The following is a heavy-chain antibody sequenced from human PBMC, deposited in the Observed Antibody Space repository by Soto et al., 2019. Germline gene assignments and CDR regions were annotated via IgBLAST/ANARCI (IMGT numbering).Heavy chain of an antibody. CDR1: GFSVSSNY. V-gene: IGHV3-53*01. Sequence: PGGSLRLSCAASGFSVSSNYMSWVRQAPGKGLEWVSVIYSGGSTHYADSVKGRFTISRDNSKNTLFLQMNSLRAEDTAVYFCANNLRGYRGYGGFDHWGQGTLVTVSS. CDR2: IYSGGST. CDR3: ANNLRGYRGYGGFDH. J-gene: IGHJ4*02. D-gene: IGHD5-12*01.